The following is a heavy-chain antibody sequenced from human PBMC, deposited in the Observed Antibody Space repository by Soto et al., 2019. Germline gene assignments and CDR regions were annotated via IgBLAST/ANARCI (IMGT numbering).Heavy chain of an antibody. CDR2: IYYSGST. Sequence: SETMSLTCTVSGGSISSGGYYWSWICQHPGKGLEWIGYIYYSGSTYYNPSLKSRVTISVDTSKNQFSLKLSSVTAADTAVYYCARSAAAGTDFDYWGQGTLVTVSS. CDR1: GGSISSGGYY. D-gene: IGHD6-13*01. J-gene: IGHJ4*02. CDR3: ARSAAAGTDFDY. V-gene: IGHV4-31*03.